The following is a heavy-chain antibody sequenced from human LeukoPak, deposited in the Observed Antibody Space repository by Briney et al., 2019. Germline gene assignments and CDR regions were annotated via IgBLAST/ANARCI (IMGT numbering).Heavy chain of an antibody. CDR3: ANLEWEQPDY. V-gene: IGHV3-30*18. D-gene: IGHD1-26*01. J-gene: IGHJ4*02. CDR1: GFTFSSYA. Sequence: GGSLRLSCAASGFTFSSYAMSRVRQAPGKGLEWVAVISYDGSNKYYADSVKGRFTISRDNSKNTLYLQMNSLRAEDTAVYYCANLEWEQPDYWGQGTLVTVSS. CDR2: ISYDGSNK.